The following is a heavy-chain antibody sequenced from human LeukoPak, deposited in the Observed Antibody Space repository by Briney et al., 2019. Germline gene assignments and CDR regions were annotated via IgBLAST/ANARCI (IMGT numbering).Heavy chain of an antibody. Sequence: GGSLRLSCAASGFTFSSYAMSWVRQAPGKGLEWVSAISGSRSSTYYADSVKGRFTISRDNAKNSLYLQMNSLRAEDTAVYYCARISGWYCDYWGQGTLVTVSS. V-gene: IGHV3-23*01. CDR3: ARISGWYCDY. J-gene: IGHJ4*02. CDR2: ISGSRSST. CDR1: GFTFSSYA. D-gene: IGHD6-19*01.